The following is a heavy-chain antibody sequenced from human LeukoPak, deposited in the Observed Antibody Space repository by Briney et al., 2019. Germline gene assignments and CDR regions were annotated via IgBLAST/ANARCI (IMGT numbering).Heavy chain of an antibody. D-gene: IGHD3-22*01. CDR1: GASISSSY. CDR3: ARDLSTSYYYDSSAWDY. Sequence: SGTLSLTCTVSGASISSSYWSWIRQPPGKRLEWIGFIYYSGSTNSNPSLKSRVPISVDTSKNQFSLKLSSVTAADTAVYYCARDLSTSYYYDSSAWDYWGQGTLVTVSS. J-gene: IGHJ4*02. V-gene: IGHV4-59*12. CDR2: IYYSGST.